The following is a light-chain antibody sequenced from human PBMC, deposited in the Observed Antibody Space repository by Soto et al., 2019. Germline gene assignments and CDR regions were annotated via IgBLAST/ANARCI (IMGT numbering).Light chain of an antibody. Sequence: EIVLTQSPGTLSLSPGDRATLSCRASQSLGSTYLAWFQQRPGQAPRLLIFAPSTRAAGVPDRFTGCRSGADFTLTIGGLEPEVFAVYYCQQYSGSLPWTFGQGTNVEI. CDR2: APS. CDR1: QSLGSTY. V-gene: IGKV3-20*01. J-gene: IGKJ1*01. CDR3: QQYSGSLPWT.